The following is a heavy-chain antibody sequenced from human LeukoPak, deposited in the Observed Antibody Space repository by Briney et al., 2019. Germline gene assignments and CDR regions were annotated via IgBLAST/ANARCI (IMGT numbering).Heavy chain of an antibody. Sequence: PGGSLRLSCAASGFTLSSYGMHWVRQAPGKGLEWVAFIRYDGSNKYYADSVKGRFTISRDNSKNTLYLQMNSLRAEDTAVYYCAKDRVYPYYYYMDVWGKGTTVTVSS. CDR2: IRYDGSNK. V-gene: IGHV3-30*02. CDR1: GFTLSSYG. D-gene: IGHD2-8*01. CDR3: AKDRVYPYYYYMDV. J-gene: IGHJ6*03.